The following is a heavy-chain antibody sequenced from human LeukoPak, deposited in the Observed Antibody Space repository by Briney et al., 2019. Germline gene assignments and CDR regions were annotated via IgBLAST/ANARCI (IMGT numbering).Heavy chain of an antibody. CDR2: IYYSGST. V-gene: IGHV4-59*01. Sequence: SETLSLTCTVSGGSISSYYWSWIRQPPGKGLEWIGYIYYSGSTNYNPSLKSRVTISVDTSKNQFSLKLSSVTAADTAVYYCALEKDYYDSSGYYRYFDYWGQGTLVTVSS. J-gene: IGHJ4*02. CDR3: ALEKDYYDSSGYYRYFDY. D-gene: IGHD3-22*01. CDR1: GGSISSYY.